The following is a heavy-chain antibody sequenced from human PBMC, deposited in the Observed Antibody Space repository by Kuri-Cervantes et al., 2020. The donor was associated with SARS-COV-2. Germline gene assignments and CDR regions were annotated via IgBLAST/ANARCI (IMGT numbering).Heavy chain of an antibody. CDR2: IYYSGST. CDR3: ARHIHVLSWFDP. V-gene: IGHV4-39*01. D-gene: IGHD3-16*01. J-gene: IGHJ5*02. CDR1: GGSISSSSYY. Sequence: GSLRLSCTVSGGSISSSSYYWGWIRQPPGKGLEWIGSIYYSGSTYYNPSLKSRVTISVDTPKNQFSLKLSSVTAADTAVYYCARHIHVLSWFDPWGQGTLVTVSS.